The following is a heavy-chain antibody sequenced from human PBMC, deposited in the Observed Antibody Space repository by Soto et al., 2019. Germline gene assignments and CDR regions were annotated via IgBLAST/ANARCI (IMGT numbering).Heavy chain of an antibody. CDR3: AKEGNYYDRSGFYNYPDY. V-gene: IGHV3-23*01. CDR1: GFKFASYA. D-gene: IGHD3-22*01. J-gene: IGHJ4*02. CDR2: ITASGGTT. Sequence: EGQLLESGGGLVLPGGSVKLSCAASGFKFASYAMTWVRQAPGKGLEWVSGITASGGTTYYAPSVKGRFIISRDNSKNTVYVQMNSLRDDDTAVYYCAKEGNYYDRSGFYNYPDYWGQGTLVTVSS.